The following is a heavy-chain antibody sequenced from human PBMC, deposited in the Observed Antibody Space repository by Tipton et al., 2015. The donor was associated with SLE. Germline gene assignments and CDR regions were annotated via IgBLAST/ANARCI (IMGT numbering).Heavy chain of an antibody. CDR1: GFTFSSYA. J-gene: IGHJ6*03. Sequence: SLRLSCAASGFTFSSYAMSWVRQAPGKGLEWVSAISGSGGSTYYADSVKGRFTISRDNSKNTLYLQMNSLRAEDTAVYYCAKRPAAGFPLLYYYMDVWGKGTTVTVSS. CDR3: AKRPAAGFPLLYYYMDV. V-gene: IGHV3-23*01. D-gene: IGHD6-13*01. CDR2: ISGSGGST.